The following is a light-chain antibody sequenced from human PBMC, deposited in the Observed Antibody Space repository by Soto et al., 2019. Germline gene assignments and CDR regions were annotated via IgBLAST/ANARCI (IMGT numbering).Light chain of an antibody. Sequence: QSALTQPASVSGSPGQSIAISCTGTSSDVVTYKYVSWYQQHPGKAPKLMIYGVSIRPSGVSDRFSGSKSGNTASLTISGLRPEDEAYYYCCSYAGSTTRVVFGGGTKVTVL. J-gene: IGLJ2*01. CDR3: CSYAGSTTRVV. V-gene: IGLV2-14*01. CDR1: SSDVVTYKY. CDR2: GVS.